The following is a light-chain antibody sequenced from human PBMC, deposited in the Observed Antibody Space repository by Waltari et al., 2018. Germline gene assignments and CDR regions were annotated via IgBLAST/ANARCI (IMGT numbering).Light chain of an antibody. V-gene: IGLV2-14*01. J-gene: IGLJ2*01. CDR1: SSDIGAYNY. CDR3: ASYTSGSTHVA. CDR2: DVS. Sequence: QSALTQPASVSGSPGQSITISCTGTSSDIGAYNYVSWYQQFPGKPPKLIIYDVSKRPSGVSNRFSGSKSGDSASLTISGLQVDDEAHYHCASYTSGSTHVAFGGGTQVTVL.